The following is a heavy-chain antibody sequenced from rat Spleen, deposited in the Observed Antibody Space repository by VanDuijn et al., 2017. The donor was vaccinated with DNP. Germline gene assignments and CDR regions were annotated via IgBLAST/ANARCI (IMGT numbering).Heavy chain of an antibody. J-gene: IGHJ4*01. CDR1: GFTFSNYY. CDR2: ISPISYST. Sequence: EVQLVESGGGLVQPGRSIQLSCAASGFTFSNYYMAWVRQAPTKGLEWVASISPISYSTYYRDSVKGRFTISRDNAKNTLYLQMDSLTSEDTATYYCATLGTRLHYAMDAWGQGTSVTVSS. D-gene: IGHD1-5*01. CDR3: ATLGTRLHYAMDA. V-gene: IGHV5-25*01.